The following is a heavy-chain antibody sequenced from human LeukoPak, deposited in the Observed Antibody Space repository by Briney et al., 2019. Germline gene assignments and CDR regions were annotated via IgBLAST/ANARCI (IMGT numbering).Heavy chain of an antibody. CDR1: GFTLSSYW. J-gene: IGHJ6*02. D-gene: IGHD4-23*01. V-gene: IGHV3-74*01. CDR3: ARSHGGNSNYYYGMDV. Sequence: GGSLRLSCAASGFTLSSYWMHWVRQAPGKGLVWVSRMNSDGSSKTYADSAKGRFTISRDNAKNTLYLQMNSLRAEDTAVYYCARSHGGNSNYYYGMDVWGQGTTVTVSS. CDR2: MNSDGSSK.